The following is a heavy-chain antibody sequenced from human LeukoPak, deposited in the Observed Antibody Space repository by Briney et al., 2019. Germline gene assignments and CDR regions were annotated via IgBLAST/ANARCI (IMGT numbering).Heavy chain of an antibody. CDR3: TTLTYYYDSSGYYS. CDR2: IKSKTDGGTT. Sequence: GGSLRLSCAASGFTFSNAWMSWVHQAPGKGLEWVGRIKSKTDGGTTDYAAPVKGRFTISRDDSKNTLYLQMNSLKTEDTAVYYCTTLTYYYDSSGYYSWGQGTLVTVSS. J-gene: IGHJ4*02. CDR1: GFTFSNAW. V-gene: IGHV3-15*01. D-gene: IGHD3-22*01.